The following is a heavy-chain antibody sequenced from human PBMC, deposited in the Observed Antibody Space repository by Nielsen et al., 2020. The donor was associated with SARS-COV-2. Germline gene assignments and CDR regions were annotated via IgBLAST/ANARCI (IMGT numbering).Heavy chain of an antibody. D-gene: IGHD3-16*01. CDR3: AKSGGSYTSGFFDY. V-gene: IGHV3-23*01. CDR2: ITGSGLST. Sequence: GESLKISCAASGFTFSSYGMSWVRQAPGKGLEWVSAITGSGLSTYYPDSVKGRFTISRDNSKNTLYLQMNSLRAEDTAIYYCAKSGGSYTSGFFDYWGQGSLVTVSS. J-gene: IGHJ4*02. CDR1: GFTFSSYG.